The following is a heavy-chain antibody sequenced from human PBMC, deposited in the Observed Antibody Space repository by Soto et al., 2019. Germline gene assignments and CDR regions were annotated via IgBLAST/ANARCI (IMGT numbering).Heavy chain of an antibody. CDR3: ARDLRRNSGSYFDY. V-gene: IGHV3-11*05. Sequence: GGSLRLSCAASGFRFSDYYMSWIRQAPGKGLEWISYIDSSSGYTNYADSVKGRFTISRDNAKNSLYLQVSSLRAEDTAIYYCARDLRRNSGSYFDYWGQGTPVTVS. J-gene: IGHJ4*02. CDR2: IDSSSGYT. CDR1: GFRFSDYY. D-gene: IGHD1-26*01.